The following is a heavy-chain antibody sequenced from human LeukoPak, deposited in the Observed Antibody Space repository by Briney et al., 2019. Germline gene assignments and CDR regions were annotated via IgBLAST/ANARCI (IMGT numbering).Heavy chain of an antibody. CDR2: IVVRSGET. D-gene: IGHD1-1*01. Sequence: GASGKVSCKASGFTSTTSTMQGVRQARGQRREGIGWIVVRSGETNYAEKFQERVTITRDMSTSTVYMELRSLRSDDTAVYYCAADQPRYPDAFDIWGQGTMVTVSS. J-gene: IGHJ3*02. CDR3: AADQPRYPDAFDI. CDR1: GFTSTTST. V-gene: IGHV1-58*02.